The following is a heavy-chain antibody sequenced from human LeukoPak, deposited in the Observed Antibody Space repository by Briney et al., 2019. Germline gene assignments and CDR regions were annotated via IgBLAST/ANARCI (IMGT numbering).Heavy chain of an antibody. D-gene: IGHD5-12*01. CDR1: GASIDSYY. Sequence: SETLSLTCTIPGASIDSYYWSWIRRPPGKGLEWIGYIYYSGSTNYNPSLKSRVTILVDTSKNQFSLRLSSVTAADTAVYYCARVAGYSGYDYADYWGQGTLVTVSS. J-gene: IGHJ4*02. CDR2: IYYSGST. CDR3: ARVAGYSGYDYADY. V-gene: IGHV4-59*01.